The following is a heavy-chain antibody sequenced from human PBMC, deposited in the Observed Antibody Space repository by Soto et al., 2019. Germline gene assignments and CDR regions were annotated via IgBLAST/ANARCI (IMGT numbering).Heavy chain of an antibody. CDR2: IKSKTDGGTT. J-gene: IGHJ5*02. V-gene: IGHV3-15*01. CDR3: TLNPGIVVVVAATGTNWFDP. Sequence: GGSLRLSCAASGFTFSNAWMSWVRQAPGKGLEWVGRIKSKTDGGTTDYAAPVKGRFTISRDDSKNTLYLQMNSLKTEDTAVYYCTLNPGIVVVVAATGTNWFDPWGQGTLVTAPQ. CDR1: GFTFSNAW. D-gene: IGHD2-15*01.